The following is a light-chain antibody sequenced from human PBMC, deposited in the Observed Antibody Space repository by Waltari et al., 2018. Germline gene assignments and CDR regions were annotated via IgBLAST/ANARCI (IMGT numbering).Light chain of an antibody. CDR2: DIN. CDR3: CAHAGRQLHWV. CDR1: SSDIGAYYF. V-gene: IGLV2-11*01. Sequence: QSALTQPRSVSGSPGQSVAISCTGTSSDIGAYYFVSWYQQYPGKVPKLIIYDINKRPYGVPDRFSGSKSASTAFLTISGLQADDEADYYGCAHAGRQLHWVFVEGTKLTVL. J-gene: IGLJ3*02.